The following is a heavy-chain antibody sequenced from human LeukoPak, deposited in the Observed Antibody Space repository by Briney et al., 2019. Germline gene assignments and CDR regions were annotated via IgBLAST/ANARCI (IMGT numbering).Heavy chain of an antibody. D-gene: IGHD5-24*01. Sequence: GGSLRLSCAAAGFTFSDYSMNWVRQAPGKGLEWVSSISGSSSDIYYADSVKGRFTISRDNAKKSLYLQMNSLRAEDTAAYYCARVREMASRDFDYWGQGTLVTVSS. V-gene: IGHV3-21*01. CDR1: GFTFSDYS. CDR2: ISGSSSDI. J-gene: IGHJ4*02. CDR3: ARVREMASRDFDY.